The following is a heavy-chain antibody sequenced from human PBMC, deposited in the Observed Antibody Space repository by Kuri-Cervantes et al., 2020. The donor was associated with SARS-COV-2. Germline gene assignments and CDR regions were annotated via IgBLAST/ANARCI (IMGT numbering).Heavy chain of an antibody. V-gene: IGHV1-2*04. CDR3: AAAPVTKSPYYYYYCGMDV. CDR2: INPNSGGT. J-gene: IGHJ6*02. CDR1: GYTFTDYY. Sequence: ASVKVSCKASGYTFTDYYMHWVRQAPGQGLEWMGWINPNSGGTNYAQKFQGWVTMTRDTSISTAYMELSRLRSDDTAVYYCAAAPVTKSPYYYYYCGMDVWGQGTTVSVSS. D-gene: IGHD4-17*01.